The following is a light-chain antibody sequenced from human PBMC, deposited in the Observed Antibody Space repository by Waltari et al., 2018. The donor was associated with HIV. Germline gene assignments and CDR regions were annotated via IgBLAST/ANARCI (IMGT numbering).Light chain of an antibody. CDR2: EVT. J-gene: IGLJ1*01. V-gene: IGLV2-23*02. CDR3: CSYAGGNTYV. Sequence: ASVSGSPGQSITISCTGTSSDVGGYKHVSWYQQYPGKAPKLMIYEVTIRPSGVSDRFSGSKSGDTASLTISGLQAEDEADYYCCSYAGGNTYVFGSGTKVTVL. CDR1: SSDVGGYKH.